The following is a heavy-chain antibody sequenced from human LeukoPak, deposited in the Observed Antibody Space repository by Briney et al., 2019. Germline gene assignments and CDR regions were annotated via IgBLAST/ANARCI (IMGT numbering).Heavy chain of an antibody. Sequence: GGSLRLSCAASGFTFSSYAMSWVRQAPGKGLEWVSAISGSGGSTYYADSVKGRFTISRDNSKNTLYLQMNSLRAEDAAVYYCAKGERAYCGGDCYYDYWGQGTLVTVSS. D-gene: IGHD2-21*02. J-gene: IGHJ4*02. CDR1: GFTFSSYA. CDR3: AKGERAYCGGDCYYDY. V-gene: IGHV3-23*01. CDR2: ISGSGGST.